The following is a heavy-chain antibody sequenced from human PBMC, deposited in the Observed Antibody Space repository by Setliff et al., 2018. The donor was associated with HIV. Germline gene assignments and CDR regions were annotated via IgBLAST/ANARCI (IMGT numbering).Heavy chain of an antibody. Sequence: KASETLSLTCAVYGGSFNGYYWSWIRQPPGKGLEWIGYIYTSGTTEYNPSLDSRVTISVDTSRDQFSLNLRSVTAADTALYFCARLIHTGLLYFDYWGLGMLVTVSS. D-gene: IGHD2-8*02. CDR2: IYTSGTT. J-gene: IGHJ4*02. V-gene: IGHV4-4*09. CDR3: ARLIHTGLLYFDY. CDR1: GGSFNGYY.